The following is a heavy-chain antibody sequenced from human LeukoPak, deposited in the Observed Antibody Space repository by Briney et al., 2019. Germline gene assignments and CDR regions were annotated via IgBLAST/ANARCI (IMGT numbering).Heavy chain of an antibody. CDR3: ARDALSYYYDSSGYSTHWFDP. D-gene: IGHD3-22*01. Sequence: VASVKVSCKASGYTFTGYYMHWVRQAPGQGLEWMGWINPNSGGTNYAQKFQGRVTMTRDTSISTAYMELSRLRSDDTAVYYCARDALSYYYDSSGYSTHWFDPWGQGTLVTVSS. CDR1: GYTFTGYY. J-gene: IGHJ5*02. V-gene: IGHV1-2*02. CDR2: INPNSGGT.